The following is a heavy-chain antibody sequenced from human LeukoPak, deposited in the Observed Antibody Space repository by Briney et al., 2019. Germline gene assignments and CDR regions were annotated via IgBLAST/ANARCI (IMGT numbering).Heavy chain of an antibody. CDR3: ARDGVATFDY. Sequence: PGGSLRLSCAASGFTFSSYSMNWVRQAPGKGLEGVSSISSSSSYIYYADSVKGRFTISRDNAKNSLYLQMNSLRAEDTAVYYCARDGVATFDYWGQGTLVTVSS. D-gene: IGHD5-12*01. CDR1: GFTFSSYS. V-gene: IGHV3-21*01. J-gene: IGHJ4*02. CDR2: ISSSSSYI.